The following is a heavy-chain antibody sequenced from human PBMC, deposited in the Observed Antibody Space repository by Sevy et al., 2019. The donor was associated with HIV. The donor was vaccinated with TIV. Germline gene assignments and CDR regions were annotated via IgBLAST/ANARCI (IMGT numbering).Heavy chain of an antibody. CDR3: AIDLLTRRYYYYYGMDV. V-gene: IGHV3-21*01. CDR2: ISSSSSYI. J-gene: IGHJ6*02. Sequence: GGSLRLSCAASGFTFSSYSMNWVRQAPGKGLEWVSSISSSSSYIYYADSVKGRFTISRDNAKNSLYLQMNSLRAEDTAVYYCAIDLLTRRYYYYYGMDVWGQGTTVTVSS. CDR1: GFTFSSYS. D-gene: IGHD1-26*01.